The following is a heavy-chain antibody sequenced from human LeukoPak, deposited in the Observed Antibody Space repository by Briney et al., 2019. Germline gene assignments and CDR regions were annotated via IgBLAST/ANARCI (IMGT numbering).Heavy chain of an antibody. J-gene: IGHJ4*02. CDR1: GYTFTSYG. Sequence: ASVKVSCKASGYTFTSYGISWVRQAPGQGLEWMGWISAYNGNTNYAQKLQGRVTMTTDTSTSTAYMELRSLRSDDTAVYYCATTLLPGYYYDSRERFDYWGQGTLVTVSS. D-gene: IGHD3-22*01. CDR2: ISAYNGNT. CDR3: ATTLLPGYYYDSRERFDY. V-gene: IGHV1-18*01.